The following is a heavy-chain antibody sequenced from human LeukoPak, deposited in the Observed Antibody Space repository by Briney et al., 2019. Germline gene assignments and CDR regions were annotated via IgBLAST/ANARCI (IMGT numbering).Heavy chain of an antibody. Sequence: PSETLSLTCTVSGGSISSGGYYWSWIRQHPGKGLEWIGYIYYSGSTYYNPSLKSRVTISVDTSKNQFSLKLSSVTAADTAVYYCAREGPYSYYDFWSGYYPPNNGMDVWGQGTTVTVSS. J-gene: IGHJ6*02. CDR2: IYYSGST. D-gene: IGHD3-3*01. CDR1: GGSISSGGYY. V-gene: IGHV4-31*03. CDR3: AREGPYSYYDFWSGYYPPNNGMDV.